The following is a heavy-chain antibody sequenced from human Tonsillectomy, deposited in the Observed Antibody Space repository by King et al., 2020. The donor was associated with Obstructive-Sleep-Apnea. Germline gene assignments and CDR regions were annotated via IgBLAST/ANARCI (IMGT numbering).Heavy chain of an antibody. CDR1: GGTFSSYA. CDR2: IIPIFGTA. V-gene: IGHV1-69*01. Sequence: VQLVESGAEVKKPGSSVKVSCKASGGTFSSYAISWVRQAPGQGLEWMGGIIPIFGTANYAQKFQGRVTITADDSTSTAYMELSSMRSEDTAVYYCARSDQGGGAFDIWGQGTMVTVSS. D-gene: IGHD1-26*01. J-gene: IGHJ3*02. CDR3: ARSDQGGGAFDI.